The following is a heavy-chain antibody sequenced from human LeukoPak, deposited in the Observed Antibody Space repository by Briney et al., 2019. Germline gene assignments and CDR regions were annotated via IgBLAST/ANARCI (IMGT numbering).Heavy chain of an antibody. Sequence: SETLSLTCTVSGGSISSSSYYWGWIRQPPGKGLEWIGSIYYSGSTYYNPSLKSRVTISVDTSKNQFSLKLSSVTAADTAVYYCARRMSAMVTNYYYYGMDVWGQGTTVTVSS. CDR1: GGSISSSSYY. J-gene: IGHJ6*02. CDR3: ARRMSAMVTNYYYYGMDV. D-gene: IGHD5-18*01. CDR2: IYYSGST. V-gene: IGHV4-39*01.